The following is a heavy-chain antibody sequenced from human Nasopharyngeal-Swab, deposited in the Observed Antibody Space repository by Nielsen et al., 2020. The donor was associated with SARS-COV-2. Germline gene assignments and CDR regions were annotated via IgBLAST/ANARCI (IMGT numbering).Heavy chain of an antibody. CDR3: ARGDYDFWSGWVSAFDI. J-gene: IGHJ3*02. V-gene: IGHV7-4-1*02. D-gene: IGHD3-3*01. Sequence: ASVKVSCKASGYTFTRSAMNWVRQAPGQGLAWMGWINTNTGNPTYAQGFTGRFVFSLDTSVSTAYLQISSLKAEDTAVYYCARGDYDFWSGWVSAFDIWGQGTMVTVSS. CDR1: GYTFTRSA. CDR2: INTNTGNP.